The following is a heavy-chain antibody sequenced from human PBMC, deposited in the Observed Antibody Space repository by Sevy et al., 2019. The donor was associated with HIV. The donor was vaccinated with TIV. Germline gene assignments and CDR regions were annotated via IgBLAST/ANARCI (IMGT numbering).Heavy chain of an antibody. CDR3: ARGPPSFDHHTSGFDY. D-gene: IGHD3-22*01. CDR2: IRQDGSEK. J-gene: IGHJ5*01. CDR1: GFTFSRNW. Sequence: GGSLRLSCAASGFTFSRNWMNWVRQAPGKGLEWVAHIRQDGSEKYYVDSVRGRFAISRDNAKNSLHLQMNSLRAEDTAVYYCARGPPSFDHHTSGFDYWGRGTLVTVSS. V-gene: IGHV3-7*01.